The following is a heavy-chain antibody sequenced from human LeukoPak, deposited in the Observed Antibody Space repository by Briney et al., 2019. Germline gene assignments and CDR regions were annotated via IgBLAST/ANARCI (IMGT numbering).Heavy chain of an antibody. CDR1: GYTLTELS. CDR3: ATSPPFSSGSGSYAFDI. D-gene: IGHD3-10*01. Sequence: ASVKVSCKVSGYTLTELSMHWVRQAPGKGLEWRGGFYPEVGETIYAQKLQGRGTMTEDTSTDTAYMELSSMRSEDTAVYYCATSPPFSSGSGSYAFDIWGQGTMVTVSS. J-gene: IGHJ3*02. V-gene: IGHV1-24*01. CDR2: FYPEVGET.